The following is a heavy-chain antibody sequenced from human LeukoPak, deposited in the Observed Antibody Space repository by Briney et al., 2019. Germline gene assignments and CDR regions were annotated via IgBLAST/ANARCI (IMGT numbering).Heavy chain of an antibody. CDR2: ISYDGSNK. D-gene: IGHD6-6*01. V-gene: IGHV3-30*04. CDR3: ARMRPELDY. CDR1: GFTFSSYA. J-gene: IGHJ4*02. Sequence: GGSLRLSCAASGFTFSSYAMHWVRQAPGKGLEWVAVISYDGSNKYYADSVKGRFTISRDNSKNTLYLQMNSLRAEDTAVYYCARMRPELDYWGQGTLVTVSS.